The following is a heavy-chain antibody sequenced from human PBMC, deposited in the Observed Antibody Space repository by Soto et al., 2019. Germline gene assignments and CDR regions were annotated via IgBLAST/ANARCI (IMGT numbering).Heavy chain of an antibody. CDR3: AKDVSLWFGELFVPDY. CDR1: GFTFSSYG. Sequence: GGSLRLSCAASGFTFSSYGMHWVRQAPGKGLEWVAVISYDGSNKYYADSVKGRFTISRDNSKNTLYLQMNSLRAEDTAVYYCAKDVSLWFGELFVPDYWGQGTLVTVSS. J-gene: IGHJ4*02. D-gene: IGHD3-10*01. CDR2: ISYDGSNK. V-gene: IGHV3-30*18.